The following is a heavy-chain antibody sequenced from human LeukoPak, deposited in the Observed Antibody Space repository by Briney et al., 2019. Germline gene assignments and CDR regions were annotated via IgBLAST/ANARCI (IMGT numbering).Heavy chain of an antibody. Sequence: ASVKVSCKASGYTFTSYYMHWVRQAPGQGLEWMGIINPSGGSTSYAQKFQGRVTITADKSTSTAYMELSSLRSEDTAVYYCARVPHYYDSSDNDAFDIWGQGTMVTVSS. J-gene: IGHJ3*02. V-gene: IGHV1-46*01. D-gene: IGHD3-22*01. CDR1: GYTFTSYY. CDR3: ARVPHYYDSSDNDAFDI. CDR2: INPSGGST.